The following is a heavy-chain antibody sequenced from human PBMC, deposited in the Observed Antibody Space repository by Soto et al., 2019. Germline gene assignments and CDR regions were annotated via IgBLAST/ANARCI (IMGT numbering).Heavy chain of an antibody. CDR1: GFTFSDYY. J-gene: IGHJ4*02. D-gene: IGHD6-13*01. CDR2: ISGITGCT. V-gene: IGHV3-11*06. Sequence: PGGSLRLSCAASGFTFSDYYMSWIRQAPGKGLEWVSYISGITGCTGYADSVKGRFTISRDNAKNSLYRQMNRLRVEETAVYYCARGGGAAADFDHWGQGTLVTVSS. CDR3: ARGGGAAADFDH.